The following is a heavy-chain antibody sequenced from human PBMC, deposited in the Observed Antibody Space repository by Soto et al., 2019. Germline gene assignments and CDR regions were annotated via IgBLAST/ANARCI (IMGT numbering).Heavy chain of an antibody. J-gene: IGHJ4*02. D-gene: IGHD3-3*01. Sequence: QITLKESGPTLVNPTQPLTLTCSFSGFSLSSTGVGVGWIRQPPGKALEWLALVYWDDDKGYSPSLKSRLTITKDTSKNQVVLTMTNMDPADTATYYCAHRLEVATIFGVATDFDYWGQGTLVTVSS. V-gene: IGHV2-5*02. CDR3: AHRLEVATIFGVATDFDY. CDR2: VYWDDDK. CDR1: GFSLSSTGVG.